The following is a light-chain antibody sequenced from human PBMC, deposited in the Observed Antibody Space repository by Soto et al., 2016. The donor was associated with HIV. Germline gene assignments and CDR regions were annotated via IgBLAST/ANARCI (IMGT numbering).Light chain of an antibody. J-gene: IGKJ5*01. Sequence: DIVMTQTPVSLSVTPGQPASISCKSSQSLLHSDGKTYLYWYLQKPGQSPQLLIYEVFKRFSGVPDRFSGSGSGTDFTLKISRVEAEDVGVYYCMQSIQLPITFGQGTRLEIK. V-gene: IGKV2D-29*02. CDR2: EVF. CDR1: QSLLHSDGKTY. CDR3: MQSIQLPIT.